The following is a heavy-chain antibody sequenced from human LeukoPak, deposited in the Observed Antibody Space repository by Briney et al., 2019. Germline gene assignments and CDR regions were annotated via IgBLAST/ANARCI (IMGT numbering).Heavy chain of an antibody. Sequence: PSETLSLTCAVYGGSFSGYYWSWIRQPPGKGLEWIGEINHSGSTNYNPSLKSRVTISVDTSKNQFSLKLSSVTAADTAMYYCARRLLRSMTNLDYWGQGTLVTVSS. J-gene: IGHJ4*02. CDR2: INHSGST. D-gene: IGHD4-11*01. V-gene: IGHV4-34*01. CDR3: ARRLLRSMTNLDY. CDR1: GGSFSGYY.